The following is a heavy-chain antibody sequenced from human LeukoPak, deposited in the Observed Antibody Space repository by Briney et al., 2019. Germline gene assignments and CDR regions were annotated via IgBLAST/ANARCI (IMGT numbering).Heavy chain of an antibody. D-gene: IGHD5-18*01. Sequence: GRSLRLSCAASGFTFSSYAMHWVRQAPGKGLEWVAVISYDGSNKYYADSVKGRFTISRDNSKNTLCLQMNSLRAEDTVVYYCARDPPDTAMVYFDYWGQGTLVTVSS. CDR3: ARDPPDTAMVYFDY. V-gene: IGHV3-30*04. CDR1: GFTFSSYA. J-gene: IGHJ4*02. CDR2: ISYDGSNK.